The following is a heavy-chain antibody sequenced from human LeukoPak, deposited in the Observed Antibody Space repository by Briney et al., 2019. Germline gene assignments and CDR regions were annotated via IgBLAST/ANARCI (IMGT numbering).Heavy chain of an antibody. D-gene: IGHD1-14*01. Sequence: GGSLRLSCAASGFTFDDYAMHWVRQAPGKGLEWVSGISWNSGRKGYADSVKGRFTISRDNAKNSLYLQMNSLRVEDTALYYCARGVEPLAANTLAYWGQGTLVTVSS. V-gene: IGHV3-9*01. CDR3: ARGVEPLAANTLAY. J-gene: IGHJ4*02. CDR1: GFTFDDYA. CDR2: ISWNSGRK.